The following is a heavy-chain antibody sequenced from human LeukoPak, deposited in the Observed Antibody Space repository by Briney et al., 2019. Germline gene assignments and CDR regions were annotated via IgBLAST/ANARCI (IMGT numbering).Heavy chain of an antibody. V-gene: IGHV3-9*01. J-gene: IGHJ4*02. Sequence: GGSLRLSCAASGFTFDDYAMHWVRQAPGKGLEWVSGISWNSGSIGYADSVKGRFTISRDNAKNSLYLQMNSLRAEDTAVYYCVGNNVLTGYYLFDYWGQGTLVTVSS. CDR2: ISWNSGSI. D-gene: IGHD3-9*01. CDR3: VGNNVLTGYYLFDY. CDR1: GFTFDDYA.